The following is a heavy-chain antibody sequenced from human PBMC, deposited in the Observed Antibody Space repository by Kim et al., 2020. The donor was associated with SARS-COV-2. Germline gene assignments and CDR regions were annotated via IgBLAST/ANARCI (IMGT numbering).Heavy chain of an antibody. CDR1: GYSFTSYW. V-gene: IGHV5-10-1*01. D-gene: IGHD5-18*01. J-gene: IGHJ5*02. CDR2: IDPSDSYT. CDR3: ARNGYSYGDPLGWFDP. Sequence: GESLKISCKGSGYSFTSYWISWVRQMPGKGLEWMGRIDPSDSYTNYSPSFQGHVTISADKSISTAYLQWSSLKASDTAMYYCARNGYSYGDPLGWFDPWGQGTLVTVSS.